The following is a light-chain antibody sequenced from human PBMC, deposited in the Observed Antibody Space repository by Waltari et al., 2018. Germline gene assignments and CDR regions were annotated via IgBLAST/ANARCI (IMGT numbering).Light chain of an antibody. CDR3: QKYGRLPAT. CDR2: ETS. J-gene: IGKJ1*01. Sequence: EIVLTQSPGTLSLSPGERAPLSCWASQSVSKYLAWYQQNPGQAPRLLIYETSIRATGVPDRCSGSGSGTDFSLTISRLEPEDFAVYYCQKYGRLPATFGQGTKVEIK. V-gene: IGKV3-20*01. CDR1: QSVSKY.